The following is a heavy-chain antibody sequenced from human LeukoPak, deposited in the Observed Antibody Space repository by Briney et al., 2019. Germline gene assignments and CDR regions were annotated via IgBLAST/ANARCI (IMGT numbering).Heavy chain of an antibody. CDR2: IYYSGTT. D-gene: IGHD3-22*01. CDR3: AREKGGYYDSSGPWSY. CDR1: GGSISSNSYY. V-gene: IGHV4-39*07. J-gene: IGHJ4*02. Sequence: PSETLSLTCTVSGGSISSNSYYWGWIRQPPGKGLEWIGTIYYSGTTYYNPSLKSRVTISVDTSKNQFSLKLSSVTAADTAVYYCAREKGGYYDSSGPWSYWGQGTLVTVSS.